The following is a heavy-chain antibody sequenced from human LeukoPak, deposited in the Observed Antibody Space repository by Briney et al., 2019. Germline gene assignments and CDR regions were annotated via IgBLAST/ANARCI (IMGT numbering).Heavy chain of an antibody. Sequence: GGVLMLPCAASGFDLTTYAMTWVRQAPAKGLERVSSIRIGGGGTYYADSVKGRFTISRDNSENTLHLQMNNLRVEDTARYFCARCMVLSQGWCNWFDPWGQGPLVPVSS. V-gene: IGHV3-23*01. J-gene: IGHJ5*02. CDR1: GFDLTTYA. CDR3: ARCMVLSQGWCNWFDP. CDR2: IRIGGGGT. D-gene: IGHD6-13*01.